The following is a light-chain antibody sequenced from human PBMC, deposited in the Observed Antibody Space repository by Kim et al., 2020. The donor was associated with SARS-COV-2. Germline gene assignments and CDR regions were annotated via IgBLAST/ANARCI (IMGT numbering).Light chain of an antibody. CDR2: EVN. CDR1: SSDIGGYNF. V-gene: IGLV2-8*01. J-gene: IGLJ2*01. CDR3: SSYAGRQNLV. Sequence: VTISCTGTSSDIGGYNFVAWYQQHPGKAPKVMIYEVNKRPSGVPDRFSGSKSGNTASLTVSGLQAEDEADYYCSSYAGRQNLVFGGGTQLTVL.